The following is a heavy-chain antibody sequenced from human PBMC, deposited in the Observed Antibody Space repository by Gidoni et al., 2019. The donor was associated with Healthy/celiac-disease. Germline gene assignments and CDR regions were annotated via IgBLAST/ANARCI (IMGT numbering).Heavy chain of an antibody. V-gene: IGHV3-30*18. CDR3: AKNRRSGYYPPTGMDV. J-gene: IGHJ6*02. Sequence: QVQLVVSGGGVVQPGRSLRFSCAASGFTFRSYGMHWVRQAPGKGLEWVAVISYDGSNKCYADSVKGRFTISRDNSKNTLYLQMNSLRAEDTAVYYCAKNRRSGYYPPTGMDVWGQGTTVTVSS. D-gene: IGHD3-3*01. CDR2: ISYDGSNK. CDR1: GFTFRSYG.